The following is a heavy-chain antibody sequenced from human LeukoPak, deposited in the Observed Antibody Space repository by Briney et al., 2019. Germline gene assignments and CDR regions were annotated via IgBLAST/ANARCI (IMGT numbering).Heavy chain of an antibody. Sequence: GGSLRLSCAASGVTFSYYYMNWIRQAPGKGPEYVSYIGSSGSPIYYADSVKGRFTISRDNTKKSLYLLMNSLRAEDTAVYYCARSPLGWDAFVMWGQGTMVTVSS. CDR1: GVTFSYYY. CDR3: ARSPLGWDAFVM. CDR2: IGSSGSPI. D-gene: IGHD6-19*01. J-gene: IGHJ3*02. V-gene: IGHV3-11*04.